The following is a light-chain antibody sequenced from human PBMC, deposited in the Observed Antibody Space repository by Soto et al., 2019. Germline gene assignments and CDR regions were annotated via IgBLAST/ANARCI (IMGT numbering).Light chain of an antibody. Sequence: QSALTQPASVSGSPGQSITISCTGTSSDVGGYNFVSWYQQHPGKAPKLMIYDVSNRPSGVSNRFSGSKSGNTASLTISGLQDEDEADYHCSSWTNSSTRVFGGGTKLTVL. CDR1: SSDVGGYNF. CDR3: SSWTNSSTRV. CDR2: DVS. J-gene: IGLJ3*02. V-gene: IGLV2-14*03.